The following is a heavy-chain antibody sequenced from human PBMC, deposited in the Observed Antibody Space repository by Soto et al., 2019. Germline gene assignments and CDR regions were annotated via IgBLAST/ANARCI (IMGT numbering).Heavy chain of an antibody. CDR1: GGSISSGGYS. V-gene: IGHV4-30-2*01. CDR3: ARPVLRYFDYFDY. D-gene: IGHD3-9*01. Sequence: PSETLSLTCAVSGGSISSGGYSWSWIRQPPGKGLEWIGYMYHSGSTYYNPSLKSRVTISIDRSKNQFSLKLSSVTAADTAVYYCARPVLRYFDYFDYWGQGTLVTVSS. CDR2: MYHSGST. J-gene: IGHJ4*02.